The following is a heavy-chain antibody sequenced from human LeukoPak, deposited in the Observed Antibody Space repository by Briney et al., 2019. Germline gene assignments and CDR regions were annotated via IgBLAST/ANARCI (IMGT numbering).Heavy chain of an antibody. V-gene: IGHV1-2*06. D-gene: IGHD3-22*01. Sequence: GASMKVSCKASGYTFTGYYMHWVRQAPGQGLEWMGRINPNSGGTNYAQKFQVRVTMTSNTSISTAYMELRRLRSDDTAVYYCARGLGRITMIVVVPRFDPWGQGTLVTVSS. CDR1: GYTFTGYY. CDR2: INPNSGGT. J-gene: IGHJ5*02. CDR3: ARGLGRITMIVVVPRFDP.